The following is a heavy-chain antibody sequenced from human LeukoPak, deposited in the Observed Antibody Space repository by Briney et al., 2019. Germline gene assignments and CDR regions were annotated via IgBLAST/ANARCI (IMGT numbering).Heavy chain of an antibody. Sequence: PGGSLRLSCAASGFTFSNAWMSWVRQAPGKGLEWVGRIKSKTEGGTTDYAAPVKGRFTISRDDSKNTLYLQMNSLKIEDTAVYYCTTVLAANLYYYYYMDVWGKGTTVTVSS. CDR3: TTVLAANLYYYYYMDV. CDR2: IKSKTEGGTT. D-gene: IGHD6-13*01. J-gene: IGHJ6*03. CDR1: GFTFSNAW. V-gene: IGHV3-15*01.